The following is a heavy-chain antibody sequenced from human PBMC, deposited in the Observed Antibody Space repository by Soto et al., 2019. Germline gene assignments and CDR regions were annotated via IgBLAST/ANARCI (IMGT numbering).Heavy chain of an antibody. D-gene: IGHD2-15*01. J-gene: IGHJ4*02. CDR1: GGTFSSFT. Sequence: QVQLVQSGAEVKRPGSSVKVSCEASGGTFSSFTITWVRQAPGQGLEWMGRITPILGTADYAQKFQGRVTISADKSTSTAYMGLNSLRSEDTAVYYCARGPLGLLDYWGQGTLVTVSS. CDR3: ARGPLGLLDY. CDR2: ITPILGTA. V-gene: IGHV1-69*08.